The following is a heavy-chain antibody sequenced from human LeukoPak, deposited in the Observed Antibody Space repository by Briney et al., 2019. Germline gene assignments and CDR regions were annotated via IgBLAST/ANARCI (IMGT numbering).Heavy chain of an antibody. Sequence: GESLRLSCAASGFTFSNYWMNWVRQAPGKGLEWVANIKQDGSEKYYLDSVKGRFTISRDNSKNTLYLQMNSLRAEDTAVYYCARGDYYDSSGYSYWGQGTLVTVSS. J-gene: IGHJ4*02. V-gene: IGHV3-7*01. CDR2: IKQDGSEK. CDR1: GFTFSNYW. CDR3: ARGDYYDSSGYSY. D-gene: IGHD3-22*01.